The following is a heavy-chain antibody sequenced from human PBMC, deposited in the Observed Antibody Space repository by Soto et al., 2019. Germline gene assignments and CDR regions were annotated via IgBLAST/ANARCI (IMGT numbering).Heavy chain of an antibody. D-gene: IGHD2-15*01. CDR1: GGTFSSYA. V-gene: IGHV1-69*12. CDR3: ARDGGVAAFDY. CDR2: FIPLFGTT. Sequence: QVQLVQSGAVVRKPGSSVKVSCEASGGTFSSYALNWMRQAPGQGLEGMGGFIPLFGTTTYAEKFQGRVTSTADESTRTAFLELSSLTSEDTAMYYCARDGGVAAFDYWGQGTLVTVSS. J-gene: IGHJ4*02.